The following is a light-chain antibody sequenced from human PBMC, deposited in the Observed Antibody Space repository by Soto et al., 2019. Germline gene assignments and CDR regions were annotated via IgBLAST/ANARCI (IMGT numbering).Light chain of an antibody. CDR3: SSYTSSSTLLYV. CDR2: DVS. CDR1: SSDVGGYNY. V-gene: IGLV2-14*01. Sequence: QSALTQPASGSGSPGQSITISCTGTSSDVGGYNYVSWYQQHPAKAPTLMIYDVSNRPSGVSNRFSGSKSGNTASLTISGHQAEDEADYYCSSYTSSSTLLYVFGTGTKRTVL. J-gene: IGLJ1*01.